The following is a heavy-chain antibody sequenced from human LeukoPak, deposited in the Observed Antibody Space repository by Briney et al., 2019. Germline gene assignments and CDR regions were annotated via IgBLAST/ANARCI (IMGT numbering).Heavy chain of an antibody. Sequence: SETLSLTCAVSGYSISSGYYWGWIRQPPGKGLEWIGYIYYSGSTNYNPSLKSRVTISVDTSKNQFSLKLSSVTAADTAVYYCARDQGTGVNWFDPWGQGTLVTVSS. J-gene: IGHJ5*02. CDR2: IYYSGST. D-gene: IGHD3-10*01. CDR1: GYSISSGYY. CDR3: ARDQGTGVNWFDP. V-gene: IGHV4-61*01.